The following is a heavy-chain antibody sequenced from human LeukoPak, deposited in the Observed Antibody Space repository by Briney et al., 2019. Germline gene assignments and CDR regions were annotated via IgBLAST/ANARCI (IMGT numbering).Heavy chain of an antibody. CDR1: GGTFSSYA. CDR3: ARHGLIVGATYFDY. D-gene: IGHD1-26*01. V-gene: IGHV1-69*05. J-gene: IGHJ4*02. CDR2: IIPIFVTA. Sequence: ASVKVSCKASGGTFSSYAISWVRQAPGQGLEWMGGIIPIFVTANYAQKFQGRVTITTDESTSTAYMELSSLRSEDTAVYYCARHGLIVGATYFDYWGQGTLVTVSS.